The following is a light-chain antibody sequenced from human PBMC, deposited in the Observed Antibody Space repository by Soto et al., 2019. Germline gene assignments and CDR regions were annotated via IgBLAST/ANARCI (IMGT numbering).Light chain of an antibody. Sequence: EIVLTQSPGTLSLSPGERATLSCRASQSVSSSYLAWYQQKPGQAPRLLIYGASSRATGIPDRFSGSASGTDFTLTISRLEPEDFAVYYCQQYGSSPQKFGQGPRWIS. CDR3: QQYGSSPQK. V-gene: IGKV3-20*01. CDR2: GAS. CDR1: QSVSSSY. J-gene: IGKJ1*01.